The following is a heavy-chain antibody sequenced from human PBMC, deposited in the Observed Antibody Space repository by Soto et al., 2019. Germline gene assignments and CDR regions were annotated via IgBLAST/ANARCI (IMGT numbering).Heavy chain of an antibody. CDR2: IWYDGSNK. D-gene: IGHD2-15*01. CDR1: GFTFSSYG. V-gene: IGHV3-33*01. J-gene: IGHJ4*02. CDR3: AIGLVATAGPINY. Sequence: QVQLVESGGGVVQPGRSLRLSCAASGFTFSSYGMHWVRQAPGKGLEWVAVIWYDGSNKYYADSVKGRFTISRDNSKNTVYVQVNSLRAEGTVVYYCAIGLVATAGPINYWGQGTLVTVSS.